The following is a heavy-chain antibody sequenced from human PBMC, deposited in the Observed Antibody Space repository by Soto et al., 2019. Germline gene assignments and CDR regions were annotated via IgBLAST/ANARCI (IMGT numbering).Heavy chain of an antibody. CDR1: GDSVSTNSYS. CDR3: ARDKITGLFDY. Sequence: SETLSLTCTVSGDSVSTNSYSWGWIRQSPGKGLEWIGSIYYSGSTYYNPSLKSRVTISVDTSKNQFSLKLSSVTAADTAVYYCARDKITGLFDYWGQGTLVTVSS. D-gene: IGHD2-8*02. V-gene: IGHV4-39*02. CDR2: IYYSGST. J-gene: IGHJ4*02.